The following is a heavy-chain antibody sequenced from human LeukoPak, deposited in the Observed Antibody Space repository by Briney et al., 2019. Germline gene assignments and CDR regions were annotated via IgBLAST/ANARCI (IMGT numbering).Heavy chain of an antibody. Sequence: SETLSLTCAVSADSFSSHYWTWIRQSPGKGLEWIGYISYIGSTNYNPPLKSRVTISIDTSKNQFSLKLRSVTAADTAVYYWARDLVTVTKGFDIWGQGTMVSVSS. CDR2: ISYIGST. V-gene: IGHV4-59*11. CDR1: ADSFSSHY. CDR3: ARDLVTVTKGFDI. D-gene: IGHD4-17*01. J-gene: IGHJ3*02.